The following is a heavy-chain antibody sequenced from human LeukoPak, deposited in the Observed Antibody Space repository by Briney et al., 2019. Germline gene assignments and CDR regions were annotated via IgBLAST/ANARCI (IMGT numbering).Heavy chain of an antibody. J-gene: IGHJ3*02. CDR2: INPNSGGT. D-gene: IGHD2-21*01. V-gene: IGHV1-2*06. Sequence: ASVKVSCKASGYTFTAYQMHWVRQAPGQGLEWMGRINPNSGGTNYAQKFQGRVTMTRDTSISTAYMELSRLRSDDTAVYYCARDWGGWDKFLHIWGQGAMVTVSS. CDR1: GYTFTAYQ. CDR3: ARDWGGWDKFLHI.